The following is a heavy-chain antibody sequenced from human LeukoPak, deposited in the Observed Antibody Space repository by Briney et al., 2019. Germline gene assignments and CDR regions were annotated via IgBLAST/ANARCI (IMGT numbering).Heavy chain of an antibody. CDR2: IYYSGST. J-gene: IGHJ6*02. CDR3: ARGGYYYGSGSYYMYYYYYGMDV. CDR1: GGSISSYY. Sequence: SETLSLTCTVSGGSISSYYWSWIRQPPGKGLEWIGYIYYSGSTNYNPSLKGRVTISVDTSKNQFSLKLSSVTAADTAVYYCARGGYYYGSGSYYMYYYYYGMDVWGQGTTVTVSS. D-gene: IGHD3-10*01. V-gene: IGHV4-59*01.